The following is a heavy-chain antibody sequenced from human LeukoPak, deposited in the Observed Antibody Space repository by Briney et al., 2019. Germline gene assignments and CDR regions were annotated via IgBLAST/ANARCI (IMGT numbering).Heavy chain of an antibody. D-gene: IGHD6-19*01. V-gene: IGHV4-39*01. CDR3: ARHQWHYYYYMGV. J-gene: IGHJ6*03. CDR2: IYYSGDT. CDR1: GGSISGSSYY. Sequence: SETLSPTCTVSGGSISGSSYYWGWIRQPPGKGLEWIGSIYYSGDTYYNPSLKSRRVTISVDTSKNQFSLRLSSVTAADTAVYYCARHQWHYYYYMGVWGKGSTVTVSS.